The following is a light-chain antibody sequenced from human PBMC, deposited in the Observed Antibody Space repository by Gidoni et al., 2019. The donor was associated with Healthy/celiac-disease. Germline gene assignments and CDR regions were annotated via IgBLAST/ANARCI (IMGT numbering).Light chain of an antibody. CDR2: AAS. CDR1: QGIRND. J-gene: IGKJ4*01. Sequence: AIQMTQSPSSLSASVGDSVTITCRASQGIRNDLGWYQQKPGKSPKLLIYAASSLQSGVTSRFSGSGSGTDFTLTISSLQPEDFATYYCLQDYNYPLTFGGGTKVEIK. V-gene: IGKV1-6*01. CDR3: LQDYNYPLT.